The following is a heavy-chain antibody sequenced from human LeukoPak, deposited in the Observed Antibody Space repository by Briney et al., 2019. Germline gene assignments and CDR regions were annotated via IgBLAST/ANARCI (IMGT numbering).Heavy chain of an antibody. D-gene: IGHD4-23*01. CDR2: MNPNSGNT. J-gene: IGHJ5*02. CDR3: ARGPNKSDGGNSGSAWFDP. CDR1: GYTFTTYD. Sequence: ASVKVSCKASGYTFTTYDINWVRQATGQGLEWIGWMNPNSGNTGYAQKFQGRVTMTRNTSISTAYMELSSLRSEDTAVYYCARGPNKSDGGNSGSAWFDPWGQGTLVTVSS. V-gene: IGHV1-8*01.